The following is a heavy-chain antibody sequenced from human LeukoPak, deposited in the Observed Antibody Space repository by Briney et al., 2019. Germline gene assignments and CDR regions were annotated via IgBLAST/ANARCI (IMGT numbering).Heavy chain of an antibody. CDR2: IYTSGST. CDR1: GGSISSGSYY. Sequence: PSETLSLTCTVSGGSISSGSYYWSWIRQPAGKGLEWIGRIYTSGSTNYNPSLKSRVTISVDTSKNQFSLKLSSVTAADTAVYYCAADVRGDFWSGLSYYWGQGTLVTVSS. J-gene: IGHJ4*02. V-gene: IGHV4-61*02. D-gene: IGHD3-3*01. CDR3: AADVRGDFWSGLSYY.